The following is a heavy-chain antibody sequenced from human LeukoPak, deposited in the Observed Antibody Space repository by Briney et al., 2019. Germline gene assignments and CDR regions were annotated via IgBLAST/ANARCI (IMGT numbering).Heavy chain of an antibody. CDR2: IYTSGST. CDR3: AILLPYGSGSYAFDI. D-gene: IGHD3-10*01. V-gene: IGHV4-61*02. CDR1: GGSISSGSYY. J-gene: IGHJ3*02. Sequence: SETLSLTCTVSGGSISSGSYYWSWIRQPAGKGLEWIGRIYTSGSTNYNPSLKSRVTISVDTSKNQFSLKLSSVTAADTAVYYCAILLPYGSGSYAFDIWGQGTMVTVSS.